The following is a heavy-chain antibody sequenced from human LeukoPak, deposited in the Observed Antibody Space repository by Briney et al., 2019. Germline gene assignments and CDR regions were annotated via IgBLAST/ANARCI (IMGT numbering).Heavy chain of an antibody. D-gene: IGHD3-10*01. CDR2: IYYSGST. V-gene: IGHV4-59*01. CDR1: GGSFSGYY. Sequence: PSETLSLTCAVYGGSFSGYYWSWIRQPPGKGLEWIGYIYYSGSTNYNPSLKSRVNISLDTSKNQFSLKLSSVTAADTAVYYCAGSYYYSYYYYMDVWGKGTTVTISS. CDR3: AGSYYYSYYYYMDV. J-gene: IGHJ6*03.